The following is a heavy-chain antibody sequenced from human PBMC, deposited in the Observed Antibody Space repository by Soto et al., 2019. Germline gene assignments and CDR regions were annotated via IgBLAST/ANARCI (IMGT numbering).Heavy chain of an antibody. CDR1: GFSLTTGGVG. CDR2: LYWNSEK. D-gene: IGHD3-16*01. CDR3: AHRLVGHSMAV. V-gene: IGHV2-5*01. Sequence: QITLKESGPTLVKPTQTLTLTCTFSGFSLTTGGVGVGWFRQPPGKALEWLAELYWNSEKNHSPSLSGRLIIAKNTSRAQVFLTVTNVDPTATAIYYCAHRLVGHSMAVWGQGTTVTVSS. J-gene: IGHJ6*02.